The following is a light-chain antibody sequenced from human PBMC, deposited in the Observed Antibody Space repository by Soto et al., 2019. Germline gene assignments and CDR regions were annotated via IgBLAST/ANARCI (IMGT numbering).Light chain of an antibody. V-gene: IGLV2-14*01. J-gene: IGLJ1*01. CDR2: EVT. Sequence: LTQPASVSGSPGQSIAISCTGTRSDVCAYNYVSWYQQHPGKAPKLMISEVTNRPSGVSDRFSGSKSGNTASLTISGLQAEDEADYYCRSFTSRFTFVFGTGTKVTVL. CDR3: RSFTSRFTFV. CDR1: RSDVCAYNY.